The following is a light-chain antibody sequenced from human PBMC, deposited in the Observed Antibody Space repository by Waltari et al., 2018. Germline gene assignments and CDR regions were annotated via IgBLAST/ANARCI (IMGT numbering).Light chain of an antibody. V-gene: IGKV3-20*01. CDR3: QKYSSLPFT. J-gene: IGKJ3*01. Sequence: FTQSPATLSLSPGESASHSCRASQSVSSYLAWYQQKPGQAPRLLIYGASSRATGIPDRFSGSGSGTDFTLTISSLEPEDFAVYYCQKYSSLPFTFGPGTKLHIK. CDR1: QSVSSY. CDR2: GAS.